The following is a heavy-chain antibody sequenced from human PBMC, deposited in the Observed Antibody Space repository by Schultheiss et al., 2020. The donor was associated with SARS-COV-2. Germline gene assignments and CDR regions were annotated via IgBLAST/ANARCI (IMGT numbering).Heavy chain of an antibody. CDR1: GGSIGSYY. CDR2: IYYSGST. Sequence: SQTLSLTCTVSGGSIGSYYWSWIRQPPGKGLEWIGYIYYSGSTNYNPSLKSRVTISVDTSKNQFSLKLSSVTAADTAVYYCARDGGGFGESAPWFDPWGQGTLVTVSS. D-gene: IGHD3-10*01. J-gene: IGHJ5*02. V-gene: IGHV4-59*01. CDR3: ARDGGGFGESAPWFDP.